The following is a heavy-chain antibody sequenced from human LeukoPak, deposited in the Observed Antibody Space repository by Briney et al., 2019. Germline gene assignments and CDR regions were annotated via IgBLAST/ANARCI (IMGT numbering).Heavy chain of an antibody. J-gene: IGHJ4*02. Sequence: GGSLRLSCAGSGFSFSDHYMDWVRQAPGKGLEWVGRIRNKANRYTTEYAASVKGRFTISRDDSKNSLYLQMNSLKTEDTAVYYCAGDGLGDSSGYYYFDYWGQGALVTVSS. CDR3: AGDGLGDSSGYYYFDY. CDR1: GFSFSDHY. CDR2: IRNKANRYTT. D-gene: IGHD3-22*01. V-gene: IGHV3-72*01.